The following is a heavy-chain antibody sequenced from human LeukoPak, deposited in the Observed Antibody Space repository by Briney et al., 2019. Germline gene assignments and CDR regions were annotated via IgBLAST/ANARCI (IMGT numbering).Heavy chain of an antibody. CDR2: INHSGST. CDR1: GVSFSGYY. CDR3: ARGGDIVVVVAATGAFDI. V-gene: IGHV4-34*01. D-gene: IGHD2-15*01. J-gene: IGHJ3*02. Sequence: PSETLSLTCAVYGVSFSGYYWSWIRQPPGKGLEWIGEINHSGSTNYNPSLKSRVTISVDTSKNQFSLKLSSVTAADTAVYYCARGGDIVVVVAATGAFDIWGQGTMVTVSS.